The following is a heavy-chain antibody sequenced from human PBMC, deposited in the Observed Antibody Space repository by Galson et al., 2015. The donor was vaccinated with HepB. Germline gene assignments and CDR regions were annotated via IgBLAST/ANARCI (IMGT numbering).Heavy chain of an antibody. Sequence: SLRLSCAASGFTFSSYWMSWVRQAPGKGLEWVANIKQDGSEKYYVDSVKGRFTISRDNAKNSLYLQMNSLRAEDTAVYYCARDPLYDFWSDHPFDYWGQGTLVTVSS. CDR2: IKQDGSEK. CDR1: GFTFSSYW. J-gene: IGHJ4*02. V-gene: IGHV3-7*01. D-gene: IGHD3-3*01. CDR3: ARDPLYDFWSDHPFDY.